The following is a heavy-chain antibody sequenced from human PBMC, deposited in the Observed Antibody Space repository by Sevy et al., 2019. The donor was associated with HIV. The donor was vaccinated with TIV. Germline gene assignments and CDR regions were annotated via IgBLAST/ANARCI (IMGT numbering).Heavy chain of an antibody. Sequence: ASVKVSCKASGYTFIDYYIHWVRQAPGQALEWMGRINPNSGATNYAQKFQDRVTMTRDTSISTSYMELRRLRSDDTAVYYFAREDYYDASGGWVDPWGQGTLVTVSS. V-gene: IGHV1-2*06. CDR3: AREDYYDASGGWVDP. CDR2: INPNSGAT. CDR1: GYTFIDYY. J-gene: IGHJ5*02. D-gene: IGHD3-22*01.